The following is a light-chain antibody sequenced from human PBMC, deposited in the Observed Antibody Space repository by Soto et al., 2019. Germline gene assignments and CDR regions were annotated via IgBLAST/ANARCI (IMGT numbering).Light chain of an antibody. Sequence: DIQMTQSPSSLSASVGDRVTITCRASQRISTYLNWYQQRPGKAPKLLIYDASILESGVPSRFSGSGSGTEFTLTISSLQPDDFATYYCQQYNSYRTFGQGTKVDIK. CDR2: DAS. J-gene: IGKJ1*01. CDR1: QRISTY. CDR3: QQYNSYRT. V-gene: IGKV1-5*01.